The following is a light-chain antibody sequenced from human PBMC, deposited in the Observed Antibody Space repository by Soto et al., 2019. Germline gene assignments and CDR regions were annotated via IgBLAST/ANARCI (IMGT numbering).Light chain of an antibody. CDR3: QQRRSWPRA. J-gene: IGKJ1*01. V-gene: IGKV3-11*01. Sequence: ETVMTQSPATLSVSPGERATLSCRASQSVSSYLAWYQQKSGQAPRLLIYDASNRATGIPARFSGSGSGTDFTLTISSLEAEDFAVYYCQQRRSWPRAFGQGTKVDI. CDR2: DAS. CDR1: QSVSSY.